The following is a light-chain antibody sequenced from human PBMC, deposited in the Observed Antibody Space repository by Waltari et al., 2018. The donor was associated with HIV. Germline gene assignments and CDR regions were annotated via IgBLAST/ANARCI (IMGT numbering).Light chain of an antibody. CDR3: QQYNSWPLT. V-gene: IGKV3-15*01. Sequence: EIVMTQSPATLSVSPGERATLSCRASQSVANNLAWYQQNPGQAPRLLIYGASTRATGIPARFSGSGSGTEFTLTITSLQSEDFEVYYCQQYNSWPLTFGGGTKVEIK. CDR1: QSVANN. J-gene: IGKJ4*01. CDR2: GAS.